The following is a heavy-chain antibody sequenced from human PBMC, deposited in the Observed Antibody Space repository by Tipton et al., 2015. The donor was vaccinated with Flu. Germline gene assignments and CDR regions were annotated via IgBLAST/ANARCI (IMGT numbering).Heavy chain of an antibody. CDR3: ARDRGGTATNYYYYGMDV. V-gene: IGHV1-18*01. D-gene: IGHD5-18*01. CDR1: GYTFTSYG. J-gene: IGHJ6*02. Sequence: QMQLVQSGAEVKKPGASVKVSCKASGYTFTSYGISWVRQAPGQGLEWMGWISAYNGNTNYAQKLQGRVTMTTDTSTSTAYMELRSLISDDTAVYYCARDRGGTATNYYYYGMDVWGQGTTVTVSS. CDR2: ISAYNGNT.